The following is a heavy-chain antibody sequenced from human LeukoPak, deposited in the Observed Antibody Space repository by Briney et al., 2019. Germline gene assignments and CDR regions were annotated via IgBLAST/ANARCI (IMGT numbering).Heavy chain of an antibody. CDR3: ARESLPAWFDP. CDR1: GFTFSSYE. CDR2: IYSGGST. J-gene: IGHJ5*02. Sequence: GGSLRLSCAASGFTFSSYEMNWVRQAPGKGLEWVSVIYSGGSTYYADSVKGRFTISRDNSKNTLYLQMNSLRAEDTAVYYCARESLPAWFDPWGQGTLVTVSS. V-gene: IGHV3-53*01.